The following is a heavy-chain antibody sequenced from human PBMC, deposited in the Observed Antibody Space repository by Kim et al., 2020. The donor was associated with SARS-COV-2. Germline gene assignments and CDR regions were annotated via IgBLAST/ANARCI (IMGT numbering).Heavy chain of an antibody. CDR2: ISRRDGATI. Sequence: GGSLRLSCAASGFTFSAYCMNWIRQAPGKGLEWISCISRRDGATIYYAAALKGRVTITRDNAENPFFLQMNRLTAEDTAIYYCARGGGDDYNFPFRFWGQGALVTVSS. D-gene: IGHD2-21*01. V-gene: IGHV3-11*01. J-gene: IGHJ4*02. CDR3: ARGGGDDYNFPFRF. CDR1: GFTFSAYC.